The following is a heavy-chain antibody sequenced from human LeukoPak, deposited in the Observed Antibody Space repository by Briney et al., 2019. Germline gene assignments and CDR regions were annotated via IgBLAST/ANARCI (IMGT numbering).Heavy chain of an antibody. CDR3: AKVFPYRYSSSWSDAFYI. V-gene: IGHV3-23*01. Sequence: PGGSLRLSCAASGFTFSSYAMSWVRQAPGEGLEWVSAISGSGGSTYYADSVKGRFTISRDNSKNTLYLQMNSLRAKATAVYYCAKVFPYRYSSSWSDAFYIWGQGTMVTVSS. CDR1: GFTFSSYA. D-gene: IGHD6-13*01. CDR2: ISGSGGST. J-gene: IGHJ3*02.